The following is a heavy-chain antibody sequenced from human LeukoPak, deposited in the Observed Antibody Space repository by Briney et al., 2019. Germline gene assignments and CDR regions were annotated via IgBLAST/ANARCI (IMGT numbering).Heavy chain of an antibody. Sequence: SETLSLTCTVSGGSISSSPYYWGWIRQPPGKGLEWIGSIYYSGTTHYNPSLESRVTISVDTSKNQFSLKLSSVTAADTAVYYCAREPGHPVVVAATEANDAFDIWGQGTMVTVSS. J-gene: IGHJ3*02. D-gene: IGHD2-15*01. CDR2: IYYSGTT. CDR3: AREPGHPVVVAATEANDAFDI. CDR1: GGSISSSPYY. V-gene: IGHV4-39*07.